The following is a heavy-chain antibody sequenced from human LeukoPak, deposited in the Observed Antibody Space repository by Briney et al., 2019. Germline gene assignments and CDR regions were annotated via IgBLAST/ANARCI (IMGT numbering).Heavy chain of an antibody. J-gene: IGHJ3*02. CDR3: VQVAVAGTVGAFDI. CDR1: GYTFTSYG. Sequence: GASVKVSCKASGYTFTSYGISWVGQAPGKGREWMGWISAYNGKKNYEQKLQGRVTITTDKDKSTAYMEMKRQRAADTAVYYCVQVAVAGTVGAFDIWGQGTMVTVSS. V-gene: IGHV1-18*01. CDR2: ISAYNGKK. D-gene: IGHD6-19*01.